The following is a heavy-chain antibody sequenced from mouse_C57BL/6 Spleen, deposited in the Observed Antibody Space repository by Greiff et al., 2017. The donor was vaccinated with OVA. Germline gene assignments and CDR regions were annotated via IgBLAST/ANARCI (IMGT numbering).Heavy chain of an antibody. CDR2: INPSSGYT. CDR3: AREGIFYYEDY. D-gene: IGHD1-1*01. J-gene: IGHJ2*01. V-gene: IGHV1-4*01. CDR1: GYTFTSYT. Sequence: VKLQESGAELARPGASVKMSCKASGYTFTSYTMHWVKQRPGQGLEWIGYINPSSGYTKYNQKFKDKATLTADKSSSTAYMQLSSLTSEDSAVYYCAREGIFYYEDYWGQGTTLTVSS.